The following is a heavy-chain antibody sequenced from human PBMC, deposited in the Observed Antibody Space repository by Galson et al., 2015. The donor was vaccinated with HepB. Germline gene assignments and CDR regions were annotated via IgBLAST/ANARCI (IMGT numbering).Heavy chain of an antibody. D-gene: IGHD3-10*01. V-gene: IGHV1-46*01. CDR1: GYTFASYY. CDR2: INPSGGST. Sequence: SVKVSCKASGYTFASYYMHWMRQAPGQGLEWMGIINPSGGSTSYAQKFQGRVTMTRDTSTSTVYMELSSLRSEDTAVYYCARDWLPHGSGRAGPIPYMDVWGKGTTVTVSS. CDR3: ARDWLPHGSGRAGPIPYMDV. J-gene: IGHJ6*03.